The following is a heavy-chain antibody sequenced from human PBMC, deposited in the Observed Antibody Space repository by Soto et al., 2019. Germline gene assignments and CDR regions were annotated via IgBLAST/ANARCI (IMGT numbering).Heavy chain of an antibody. Sequence: SETLSLTCSVSGASISSGDYYWSWIRQHPGKGLEWIGYIYDSGSTYYNPSLKSRVTISVDTSKNQFSLKLSSVTAADTAVYYCARTAAGTYYFDYWGQGTLVTAPQ. CDR1: GASISSGDYY. D-gene: IGHD6-13*01. CDR2: IYDSGST. V-gene: IGHV4-31*03. CDR3: ARTAAGTYYFDY. J-gene: IGHJ4*02.